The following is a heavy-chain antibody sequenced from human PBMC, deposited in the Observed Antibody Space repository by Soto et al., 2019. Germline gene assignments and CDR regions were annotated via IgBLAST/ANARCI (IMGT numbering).Heavy chain of an antibody. D-gene: IGHD3-22*01. CDR1: GFTFSSYA. V-gene: IGHV3-30-3*01. Sequence: PGGSLRLSCAASGFTFSSYAMHWVRQAPGKGLEWVAVISYDGSNKYYADSVKGRFTISRDNSKNTLYLQMNSLRAEDTAVYYCARDSLTYYYDSSGYLHFDYWGQGTLVTVSS. CDR2: ISYDGSNK. J-gene: IGHJ4*02. CDR3: ARDSLTYYYDSSGYLHFDY.